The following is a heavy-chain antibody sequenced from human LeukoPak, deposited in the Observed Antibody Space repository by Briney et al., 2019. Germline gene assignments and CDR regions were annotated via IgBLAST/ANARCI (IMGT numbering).Heavy chain of an antibody. CDR1: GFTVSSNY. CDR3: ARALVGATGY. D-gene: IGHD1-26*01. CDR2: IYSGGST. J-gene: IGHJ4*02. V-gene: IGHV3-66*01. Sequence: GGSLRLSCAASGFTVSSNYMSWVRQAPGKGLEWVSVIYSGGSTYYADSVKGRFTISRDNSKNTLYLQMNSLRAEDTAVYYRARALVGATGYWGQGTLVTVSS.